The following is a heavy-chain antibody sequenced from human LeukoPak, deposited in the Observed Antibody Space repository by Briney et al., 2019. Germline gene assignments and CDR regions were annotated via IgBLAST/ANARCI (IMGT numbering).Heavy chain of an antibody. J-gene: IGHJ4*02. CDR2: IYYSGST. D-gene: IGHD6-19*01. CDR1: AGSISSSSYY. V-gene: IGHV4-39*07. Sequence: PSETLSLTCTVSAGSISSSSYYWGWIRQPPGKGLEWIGSIYYSGSTYYNPSLKSRVTISVDTSKNQFSLILTSVTAADTAVYYCAREHYNNGSYLFDYWGQGTLVTVSS. CDR3: AREHYNNGSYLFDY.